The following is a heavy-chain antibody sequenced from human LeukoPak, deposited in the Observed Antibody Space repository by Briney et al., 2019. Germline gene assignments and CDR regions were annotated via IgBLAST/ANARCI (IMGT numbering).Heavy chain of an antibody. CDR1: GFTFSSYW. CDR3: AREGVVITTHLDY. D-gene: IGHD3-22*01. CDR2: IKQDGSEK. Sequence: GGSLRLSCAASGFTFSSYWMSWVRQAPGKGLEWVANIKQDGSEKYYVDSVKGRFTISRDNAKISLYLQMNSLRAEDTAVYYCAREGVVITTHLDYWGQGTLVTVSS. J-gene: IGHJ4*02. V-gene: IGHV3-7*01.